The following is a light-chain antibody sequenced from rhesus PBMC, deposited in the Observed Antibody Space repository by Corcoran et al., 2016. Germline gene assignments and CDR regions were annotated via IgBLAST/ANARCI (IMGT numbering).Light chain of an antibody. CDR2: YAN. CDR1: QGISSY. CDR3: QQGNSNPLT. V-gene: IGKV1-32*02. Sequence: DSQMSQSPSSLSASVGDRVTITCRASQGISSYLHWYQQKPGKAPKLLIYYANSLASGVPSRFSVSGSGTDFTPTISSLQPEDFATDYCQQGNSNPLTFGGGTKVGIK. J-gene: IGKJ4*01.